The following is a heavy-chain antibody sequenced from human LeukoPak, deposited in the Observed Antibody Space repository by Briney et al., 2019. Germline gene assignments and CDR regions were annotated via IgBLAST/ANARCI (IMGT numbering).Heavy chain of an antibody. Sequence: GGSLRLSCTASGFKFSTYAMSWVRQTPGKGLEWVSAIMGSDESTNNADSTYYADSVKGRFTISRDDSKNTLYLEMKSLRAEDTAVYYCVSEPGVSYVGGFDFWGQGTLITVSS. CDR3: VSEPGVSYVGGFDF. D-gene: IGHD3-16*01. V-gene: IGHV3-23*01. J-gene: IGHJ4*02. CDR2: IMGSDESTNNADST. CDR1: GFKFSTYA.